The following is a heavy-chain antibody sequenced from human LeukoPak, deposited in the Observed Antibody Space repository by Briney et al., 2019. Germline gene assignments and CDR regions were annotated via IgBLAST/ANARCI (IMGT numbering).Heavy chain of an antibody. CDR3: AKGLLHYYYGMDV. Sequence: GSSVKVSCKASGGTFSSYAISWVRQAPGQGLEWMGRVIPILGIANYAQKLQGRVTMTTDTSTSTAYMELRSLRSDDTAVYYCAKGLLHYYYGMDVWGQGTTVTVSS. V-gene: IGHV1-69*04. CDR2: VIPILGIA. J-gene: IGHJ6*02. CDR1: GGTFSSYA. D-gene: IGHD1-26*01.